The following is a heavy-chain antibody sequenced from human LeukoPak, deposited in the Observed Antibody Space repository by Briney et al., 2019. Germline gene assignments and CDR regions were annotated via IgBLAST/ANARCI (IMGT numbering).Heavy chain of an antibody. V-gene: IGHV4-4*02. CDR3: ARGQSGTYGTFDY. D-gene: IGHD1-26*01. J-gene: IGHJ4*02. CDR2: IFHSGST. Sequence: SRTLSLTCAVSDGSISSYNWWSWVRQPPGKGLEWIGEIFHSGSTNYNPSLKSRVTISVDKSKNQFSLKLSSVTAADTAIYYCARGQSGTYGTFDYWGQGTLVTVSS. CDR1: DGSISSYNW.